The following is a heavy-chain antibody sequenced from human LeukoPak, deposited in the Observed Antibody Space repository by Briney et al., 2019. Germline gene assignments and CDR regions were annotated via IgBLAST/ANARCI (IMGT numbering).Heavy chain of an antibody. V-gene: IGHV3-30*02. Sequence: GGSLRLSCAASGFTFSSYGMHWVRQAPGKGLEWVAFIRYDGSNKYYADSVKGRFTISRDNSKNTLYLQMNSLRAEDTAVYYCAKGQVLLWFGADNWFDPWGQGTLVTVSS. CDR3: AKGQVLLWFGADNWFDP. CDR2: IRYDGSNK. CDR1: GFTFSSYG. D-gene: IGHD3-10*01. J-gene: IGHJ5*02.